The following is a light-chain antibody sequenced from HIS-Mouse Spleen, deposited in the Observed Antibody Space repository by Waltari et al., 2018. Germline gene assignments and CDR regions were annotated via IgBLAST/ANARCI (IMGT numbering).Light chain of an antibody. J-gene: IGLJ2*01. CDR3: YSTDSSGNHRV. CDR1: ALPKKY. V-gene: IGLV3-10*01. CDR2: EDS. Sequence: SYELTQPPSVSVSLGQTARITCSGDALPKKYAYWYQQKPGQAPVLVIYEDSKRPSGIPERFSGSSSGTMATLTISGAQVEDEADYYCYSTDSSGNHRVFGGGTKLTVL.